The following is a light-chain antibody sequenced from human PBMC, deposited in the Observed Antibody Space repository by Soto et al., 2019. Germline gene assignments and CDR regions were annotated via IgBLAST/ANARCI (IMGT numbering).Light chain of an antibody. V-gene: IGLV2-14*03. CDR3: SSHTSSSTLVV. CDR1: SSDVGGYNY. CDR2: DVS. J-gene: IGLJ2*01. Sequence: QSVLTQPASVSGSPGQSITISCTGTSSDVGGYNYVSWYQHHPGKAPKLMIYDVSSRPSGVSNRFSGSKSGNTASLTISGLQAEDEADYYCSSHTSSSTLVVFGGGTQLTVL.